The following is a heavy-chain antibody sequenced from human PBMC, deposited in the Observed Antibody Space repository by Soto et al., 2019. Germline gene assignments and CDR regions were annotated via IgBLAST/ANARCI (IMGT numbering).Heavy chain of an antibody. CDR3: AREGRIAAAAYYYYYGMDV. J-gene: IGHJ6*02. Sequence: QVQLVQSGAEVKKPGASVKVSCKASGYTFTSYGISWVRQAPGQGLEWMGWISACNGNTNYAQKLQGRVTMTTDTSTSTAYMELRSLRSDDTAVYYCAREGRIAAAAYYYYYGMDVWGQGTTVTVSS. D-gene: IGHD6-13*01. CDR1: GYTFTSYG. V-gene: IGHV1-18*01. CDR2: ISACNGNT.